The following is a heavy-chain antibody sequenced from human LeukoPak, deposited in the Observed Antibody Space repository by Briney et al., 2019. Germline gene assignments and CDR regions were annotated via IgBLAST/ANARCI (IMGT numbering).Heavy chain of an antibody. CDR1: GGSISSSSYY. V-gene: IGHV4-39*01. D-gene: IGHD6-19*01. CDR3: ASPAIKNSSGWYKSRFDY. J-gene: IGHJ4*02. Sequence: PSETLSLTCTVSGGSISSSSYYWGWIRQPPGKGLEWIGSIYYSGSTYYNPSLKSRVTISVDTSKNQFSLKLSSVTAADTAVYYCASPAIKNSSGWYKSRFDYWGQGTLVTVSS. CDR2: IYYSGST.